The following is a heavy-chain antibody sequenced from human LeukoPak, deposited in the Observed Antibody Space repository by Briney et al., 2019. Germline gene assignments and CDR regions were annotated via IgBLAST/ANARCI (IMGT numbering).Heavy chain of an antibody. CDR3: AKDTSTYSSSPMDV. V-gene: IGHV3-33*06. CDR2: IWYGGSNK. Sequence: GGSLRLSCAASGFTFSSYGMHWVRPAPGKGVGWVAVIWYGGSNKYYADSVKGRFTISTDNSKNTLYLQMNSLRAEDTAVYYCAKDTSTYSSSPMDVWGRGTTVTVSS. CDR1: GFTFSSYG. D-gene: IGHD6-13*01. J-gene: IGHJ6*02.